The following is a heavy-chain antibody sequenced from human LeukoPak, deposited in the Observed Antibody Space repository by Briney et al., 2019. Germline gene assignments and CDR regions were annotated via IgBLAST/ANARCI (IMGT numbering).Heavy chain of an antibody. J-gene: IGHJ5*02. CDR2: YYPNGNT. CDR3: ARDQYYYGSGLYWFDP. CDR1: GGSISADY. V-gene: IGHV4-4*07. D-gene: IGHD3-10*01. Sequence: SETLSLTCSVSGGSISADYWIWIRQPAGKGLEYIGRYYPNGNTNYNPSLKSRVTMSVDTSKNQFSLKLSSVTAADTAVYYCARDQYYYGSGLYWFDPWGQGTLVTVSS.